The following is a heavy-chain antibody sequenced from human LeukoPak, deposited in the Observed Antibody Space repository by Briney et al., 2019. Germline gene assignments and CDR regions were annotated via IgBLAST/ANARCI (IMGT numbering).Heavy chain of an antibody. CDR3: AKATRDILTGYYYHFDY. CDR1: GFTFSNYA. D-gene: IGHD3-9*01. J-gene: IGHJ4*02. Sequence: PGGSLRLSCAASGFTFSNYAMSWVRQAPGKGLEWVSVISGSGDRTYYTDSVKGRFTISRDSSKNTLYLQMNSLRAEDTAVYYCAKATRDILTGYYYHFDYWGQGTLVTVSS. V-gene: IGHV3-23*01. CDR2: ISGSGDRT.